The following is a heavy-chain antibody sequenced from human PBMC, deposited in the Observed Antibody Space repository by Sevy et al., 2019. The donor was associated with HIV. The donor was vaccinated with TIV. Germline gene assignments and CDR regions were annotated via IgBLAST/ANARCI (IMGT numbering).Heavy chain of an antibody. V-gene: IGHV3-23*01. CDR2: ISGSGTRT. J-gene: IGHJ6*03. CDR3: AKGGGGHYDPDEIGYYFYYYNMDV. D-gene: IGHD3-22*01. Sequence: GGSLRLSCAVSGFSFDSYGMTWVRQAPGKGLEWVSGISGSGTRTYYADSVKGRFSISRDNSKNRLYLQMNSLRSEDSAIYYCAKGGGGHYDPDEIGYYFYYYNMDVWGKGTTVTVSS. CDR1: GFSFDSYG.